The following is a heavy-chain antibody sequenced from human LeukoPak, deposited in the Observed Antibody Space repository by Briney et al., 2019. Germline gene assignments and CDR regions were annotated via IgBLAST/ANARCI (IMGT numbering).Heavy chain of an antibody. CDR3: ATGTWLGNGY. D-gene: IGHD5-24*01. V-gene: IGHV3-15*01. CDR1: GFTFSNAW. J-gene: IGHJ4*02. CDR2: IKSKADGGTT. Sequence: KPGGSLRLSCAASGFTFSNAWMSWVRQAPGKGLEWVGRIKSKADGGTTDYVAHVKGRFTISRDDSKNTLYLQMDSLKTEDTAVYYCATGTWLGNGYWGQGTLVTVSS.